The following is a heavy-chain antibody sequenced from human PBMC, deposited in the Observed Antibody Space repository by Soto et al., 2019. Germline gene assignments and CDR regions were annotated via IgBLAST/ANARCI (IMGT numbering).Heavy chain of an antibody. CDR2: ISTSGGST. V-gene: IGHV3-23*01. J-gene: IGHJ1*01. Sequence: EVQLLESGGGLVPPGGSLRLSCAASGFTFSNYVMSWVRQAPGKGLEWVSTISTSGGSTYYADSVKGRFTISRDNSKNTLYLQMNSLRAEDTAVYYCAKEGYTSGRHWGQGTLVTVSS. CDR1: GFTFSNYV. D-gene: IGHD6-19*01. CDR3: AKEGYTSGRH.